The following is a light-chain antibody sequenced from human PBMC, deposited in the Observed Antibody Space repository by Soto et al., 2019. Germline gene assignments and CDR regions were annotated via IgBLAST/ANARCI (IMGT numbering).Light chain of an antibody. V-gene: IGKV3-11*01. CDR3: QQHINSHT. CDR2: DAS. J-gene: IGKJ1*01. CDR1: QSVSNY. Sequence: EIVLTQSPATLSLSPGDGATLSCRASQSVSNYLAWYQQKPGQAPRLLIYDASNRATGIPARFSGSGSGTDFTLTISSLEPEDFAAYYCQQHINSHTFGPGTKVDIX.